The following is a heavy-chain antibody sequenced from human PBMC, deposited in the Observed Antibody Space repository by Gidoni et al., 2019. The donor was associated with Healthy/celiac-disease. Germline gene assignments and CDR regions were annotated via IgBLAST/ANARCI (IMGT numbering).Heavy chain of an antibody. D-gene: IGHD1-26*01. CDR2: MNPNSGHT. J-gene: IGHJ6*02. V-gene: IGHV1-8*01. Sequence: QVQLVQSGAEVKKPGASVKVSCKASGYTFTSYDNNWVLQATGQGLEWMGWMNPNSGHTGYAQKFQGRVTMTRNTSISTAYMELSSLRSEDTAVYYCARCTSGGSYYEYYYYYGMDVWGQGTTVTVSS. CDR1: GYTFTSYD. CDR3: ARCTSGGSYYEYYYYYGMDV.